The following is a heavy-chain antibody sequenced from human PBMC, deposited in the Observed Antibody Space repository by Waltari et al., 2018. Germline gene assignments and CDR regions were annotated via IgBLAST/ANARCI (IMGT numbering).Heavy chain of an antibody. D-gene: IGHD6-19*01. V-gene: IGHV3-21*01. Sequence: EVQLVESGGGLVKPGGSLRLSCAASGFTFSSYSMNWVRQAPGKGLEWVSSISRSSSYIYYADSGKGRCTISRDNAKNSLYLQMNSLRAEDTAVYDCARESLYSSGWYPFDPWGQGTLVTVSS. CDR2: ISRSSSYI. J-gene: IGHJ5*02. CDR3: ARESLYSSGWYPFDP. CDR1: GFTFSSYS.